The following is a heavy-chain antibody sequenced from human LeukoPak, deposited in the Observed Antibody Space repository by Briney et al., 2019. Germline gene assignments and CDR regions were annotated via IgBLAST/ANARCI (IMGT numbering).Heavy chain of an antibody. CDR1: GFTFTSSA. J-gene: IGHJ6*02. Sequence: SVKVSCKASGFTFTSSAVQWVRQARRQRLEWIGWIVVGSGNTNYAQKFQERVTITRDMSTSTAYMELSSLRSEDTAVYYCAAESLPAARIINYYYGMDVWGQGTTVTVSS. V-gene: IGHV1-58*01. CDR2: IVVGSGNT. CDR3: AAESLPAARIINYYYGMDV. D-gene: IGHD2-2*01.